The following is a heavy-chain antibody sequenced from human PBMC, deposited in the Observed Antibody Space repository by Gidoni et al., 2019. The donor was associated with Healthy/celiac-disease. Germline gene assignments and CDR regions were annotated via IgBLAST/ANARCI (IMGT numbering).Heavy chain of an antibody. CDR2: IYSGGST. V-gene: IGHV3-53*01. J-gene: IGHJ6*02. CDR3: ARDPEIVGANYYYGMDV. Sequence: EVQLVESGGGLIQPGGSLRLSCAASGFTVSSNYMSWVRQAPGKGLEWVSVIYSGGSTYYADSVKGRFTISRDNSKNTLYLQMNSLRAEDTAVYYCARDPEIVGANYYYGMDVWGQGTTVTVSS. D-gene: IGHD1-26*01. CDR1: GFTVSSNY.